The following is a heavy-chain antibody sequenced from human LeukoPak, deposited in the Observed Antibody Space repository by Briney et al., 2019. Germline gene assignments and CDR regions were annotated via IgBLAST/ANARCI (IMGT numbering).Heavy chain of an antibody. D-gene: IGHD3-10*01. Sequence: ASVKVSCKASGYTFTRYLVRWVRQVPGQGLEWMGWISGHNGNTDYAQKFKDRGTLTTDTSTIAAYMELRSLTSDYTAVYYGARIWAEFQLVSDFWGQGTLVTVSP. J-gene: IGHJ4*02. CDR3: ARIWAEFQLVSDF. V-gene: IGHV1-18*01. CDR2: ISGHNGNT. CDR1: GYTFTRYL.